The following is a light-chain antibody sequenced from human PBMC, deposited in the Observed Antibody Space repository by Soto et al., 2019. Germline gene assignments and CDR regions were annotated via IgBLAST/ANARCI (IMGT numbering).Light chain of an antibody. CDR2: EIS. CDR1: SSDVGGYNF. J-gene: IGLJ1*01. CDR3: SSYTTSSTSV. V-gene: IGLV2-14*01. Sequence: QSVLTQPASVSGSPGQSITISCTGTSSDVGGYNFVSWYQQYPDKAPKLMIFEISNRPSEVSNRFSGSKSGNTASLTISGLQAEDEADYYCSSYTTSSTSVFGTGTKVTVL.